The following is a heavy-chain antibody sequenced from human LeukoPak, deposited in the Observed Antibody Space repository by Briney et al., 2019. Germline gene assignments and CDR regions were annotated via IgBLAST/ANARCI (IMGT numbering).Heavy chain of an antibody. J-gene: IGHJ4*02. CDR2: ISGSDTGT. CDR3: AKDARAAAQPFDY. V-gene: IGHV3-23*01. D-gene: IGHD6-13*01. CDR1: GFTFSSYA. Sequence: GGSLRLSCAASGFTFSSYAMSWVRQAPGKGLEWVSGISGSDTGTYYADSVRGRFTISRDNSKNTLYLQMNSLRAEDTAVYYCAKDARAAAQPFDYWGQGTLVTVSS.